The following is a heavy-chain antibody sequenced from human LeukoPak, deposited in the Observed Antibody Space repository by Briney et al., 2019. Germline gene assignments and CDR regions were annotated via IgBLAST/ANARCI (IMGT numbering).Heavy chain of an antibody. CDR3: AGXXRGVILYYYXMDV. CDR2: INHSGST. J-gene: IGHJ6*03. CDR1: GGSFSGYY. D-gene: IGHD3-10*01. V-gene: IGHV4-34*01. Sequence: SETLSLTCAVYGGSFSGYYWSWIRQPPGKGLEWIGEINHSGSTNYNPSLKSRVTISVDTSKNQFSLKLSSVTAADPAVYYCAGXXRGVILYYYXMDVWGKGTTVTVSS.